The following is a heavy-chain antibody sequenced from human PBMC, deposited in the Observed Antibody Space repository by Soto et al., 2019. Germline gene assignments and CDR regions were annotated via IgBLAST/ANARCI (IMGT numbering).Heavy chain of an antibody. Sequence: EVQLLESGGGLVQPGGSLRLSCAASGFTFSSYAMSWVRQAPGKGLGWVSTITNSGGRTYYADSVKGRFAISRDNSKNTLYLQMTSLRPEGTAVYYCASSSTVLLPTAMTGWFDPWGQGTLVTVSS. D-gene: IGHD2-2*01. V-gene: IGHV3-23*01. CDR3: ASSSTVLLPTAMTGWFDP. J-gene: IGHJ5*02. CDR2: ITNSGGRT. CDR1: GFTFSSYA.